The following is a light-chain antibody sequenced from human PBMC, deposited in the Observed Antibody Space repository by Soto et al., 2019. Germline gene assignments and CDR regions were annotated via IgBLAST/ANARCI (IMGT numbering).Light chain of an antibody. CDR2: DAS. Sequence: EIVLTQSPATLSLSPGERATLFCRASQSVGTYLVWYQQKPGQAPRLLIYDASKRAIGIPDRFSGSGSGTDFTLTISSLEPGDSAVYYCQQRRAWPRVFGGGTRME. V-gene: IGKV3-11*01. J-gene: IGKJ4*01. CDR3: QQRRAWPRV. CDR1: QSVGTY.